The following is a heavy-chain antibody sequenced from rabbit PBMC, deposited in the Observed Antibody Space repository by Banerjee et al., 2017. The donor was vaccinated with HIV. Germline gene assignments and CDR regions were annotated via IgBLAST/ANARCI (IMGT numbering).Heavy chain of an antibody. CDR1: GFDFSSYY. J-gene: IGHJ4*01. Sequence: QLKETGGGLVQPGGSLTLSCKASGFDFSSYYMSWVRQAPGKGLEWIGIIYVGKGGTDYASWVNGRFTISSDNAQNTVDLQMTSLTAADTATYFCARAAGYAGYGYATGFDLWGQGTLVTVS. CDR2: IYVGKGGT. CDR3: ARAAGYAGYGYATGFDL. V-gene: IGHV1S7*01. D-gene: IGHD6-1*01.